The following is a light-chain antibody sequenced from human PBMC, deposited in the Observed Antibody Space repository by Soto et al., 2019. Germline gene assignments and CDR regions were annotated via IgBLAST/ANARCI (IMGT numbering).Light chain of an antibody. V-gene: IGLV2-8*01. J-gene: IGLJ1*01. CDR2: EVT. CDR1: SSDVGGYNF. Sequence: QSVLTQPPSASGSPGQSVTIYCTGTSSDVGGYNFVSWYQQHPGKAPKLIIYEVTKRPSGVPDRFSGSKSGNTASLTVSGLLAEDEADYYCASYAGGNQVFGTGTKLTVL. CDR3: ASYAGGNQV.